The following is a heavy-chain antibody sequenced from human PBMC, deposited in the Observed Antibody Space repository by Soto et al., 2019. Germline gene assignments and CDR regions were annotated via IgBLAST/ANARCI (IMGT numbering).Heavy chain of an antibody. CDR3: ARETSIAALYYFDY. Sequence: QVQLQESGPGLVKPSQTLSLTCTVSGGSISSGGYYWSWIRQHPGKGLEWIGYIYYSGSTYYNPSRKSRVTISVDTSKNQFSLKLSSVTAADTAVYYCARETSIAALYYFDYWGQGTLVTVSS. D-gene: IGHD6-6*01. CDR1: GGSISSGGYY. CDR2: IYYSGST. J-gene: IGHJ4*02. V-gene: IGHV4-31*03.